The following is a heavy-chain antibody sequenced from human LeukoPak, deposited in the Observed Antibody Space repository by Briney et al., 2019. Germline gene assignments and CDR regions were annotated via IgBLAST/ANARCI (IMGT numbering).Heavy chain of an antibody. CDR1: SGSISSSSYY. J-gene: IGHJ4*01. V-gene: IGHV4-39*07. CDR3: AGDMRSTGKYSSGWYAWGVFDY. D-gene: IGHD6-19*01. CDR2: IYYSGTT. Sequence: SETLSLTCTVSSGSISSSSYYWGWIRQPPGKGLEWIGSIYYSGTTYYNPSLKSRVTISLDTSKNQFSLKLSSVTAADTAVYYWAGDMRSTGKYSSGWYAWGVFDYWGHGTLVTVS.